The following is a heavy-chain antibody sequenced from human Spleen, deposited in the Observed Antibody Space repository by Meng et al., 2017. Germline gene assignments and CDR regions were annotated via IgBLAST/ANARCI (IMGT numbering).Heavy chain of an antibody. CDR3: ARSVVAAGRVDLYYFDY. CDR1: GYSISSTYY. Sequence: GSLRLSCTVSGYSISSTYYWGWIRQSPGKGLEWIGSSHHSGNTFYNPSLMSRVPVSLDSSENQFSLKLSSVTASDTALYYCARSVVAAGRVDLYYFDYWGQGTLVTVSS. V-gene: IGHV4-38-2*02. CDR2: SHHSGNT. D-gene: IGHD6-13*01. J-gene: IGHJ4*02.